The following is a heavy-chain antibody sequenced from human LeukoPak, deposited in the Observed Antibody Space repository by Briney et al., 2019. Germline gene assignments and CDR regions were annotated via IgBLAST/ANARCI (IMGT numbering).Heavy chain of an antibody. CDR3: ARVRNYYDSSGSPGY. J-gene: IGHJ4*02. CDR2: INPNSGGT. D-gene: IGHD3-22*01. CDR1: GYTFTGYY. Sequence: ASVKVSCKASGYTFTGYYMHWVRQAPGQGLEWMGWINPNSGGTNYAQKFQGRVTMTRDTSISTAYMELSRLRSDDTAVYYCARVRNYYDSSGSPGYWGQGTQVTVSS. V-gene: IGHV1-2*02.